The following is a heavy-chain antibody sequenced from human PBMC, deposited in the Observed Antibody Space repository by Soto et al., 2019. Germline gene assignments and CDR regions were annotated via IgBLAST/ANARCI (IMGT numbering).Heavy chain of an antibody. J-gene: IGHJ4*02. CDR1: GYTLTSYG. CDR2: ISAYSGKT. CDR3: ARDNSGDFWSGYSHYYFDY. D-gene: IGHD3-3*01. Sequence: GASVKVSCKASGYTLTSYGISWVRQAPGQGLEWMGWISAYSGKTNYAQMLQGRLTMTTDTSTTTAYMELRSLRSDDTAVYYCARDNSGDFWSGYSHYYFDYWGQGTLVTVSS. V-gene: IGHV1-18*01.